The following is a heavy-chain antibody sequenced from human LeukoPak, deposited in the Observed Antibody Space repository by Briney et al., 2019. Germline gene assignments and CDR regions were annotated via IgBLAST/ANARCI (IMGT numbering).Heavy chain of an antibody. Sequence: GGSLRLSCAASGFTPSDYDTDSVRHGPGEGLEWVSAICTAGDTYYTGSVKGRFTISRENAKHTLYLQMNSLRAEDTAVYYCAKEILGIAVPLQGYFDYWGQGTLVTVSS. D-gene: IGHD6-19*01. CDR2: ICTAGDT. V-gene: IGHV3-13*01. J-gene: IGHJ4*02. CDR3: AKEILGIAVPLQGYFDY. CDR1: GFTPSDYD.